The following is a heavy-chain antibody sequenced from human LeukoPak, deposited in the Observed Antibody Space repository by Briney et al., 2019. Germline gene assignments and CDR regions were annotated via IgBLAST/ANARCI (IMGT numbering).Heavy chain of an antibody. Sequence: GGSLRLSCAASGFTFSSHSMNWVRQAPGKGLEWVSYISSSSSTIYYADSVKGRFTISRDNAKNSLYLQMNSLRAEDTAVYYCARGVVGATRRIDYWGQGTLVTVSS. CDR2: ISSSSSTI. D-gene: IGHD1-26*01. J-gene: IGHJ4*02. V-gene: IGHV3-48*01. CDR1: GFTFSSHS. CDR3: ARGVVGATRRIDY.